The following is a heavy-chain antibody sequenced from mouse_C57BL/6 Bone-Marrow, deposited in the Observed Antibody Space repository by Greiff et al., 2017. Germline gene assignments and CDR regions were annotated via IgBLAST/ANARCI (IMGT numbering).Heavy chain of an antibody. CDR3: RTLRQLRLRMDY. CDR1: YTFTDYYM. Sequence: VQLQQSGPELVKPGASVKMSCKAPGYTFTDYYMHWVKQKPGKGLEWIGEIYPGSGNTYYNAKFKGKATLTADTSSSTAYMQLSSLTSEDSAGYFCARTLRQLRLRMDYWGQGTSVTVSS. J-gene: IGHJ4*01. V-gene: IGHV1-83*01. D-gene: IGHD3-2*02. CDR2: YPGSGNTY.